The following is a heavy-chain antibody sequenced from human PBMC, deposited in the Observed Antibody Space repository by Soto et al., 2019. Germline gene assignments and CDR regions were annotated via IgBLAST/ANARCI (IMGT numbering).Heavy chain of an antibody. V-gene: IGHV4-39*01. CDR1: GGSISSSSYY. CDR3: ARHLTPNDFWSGYLYYFDY. J-gene: IGHJ4*02. CDR2: IYYSGST. D-gene: IGHD3-3*01. Sequence: WETLSLTCTVSGGSISSSSYYWGWIRQPPGKGLEWIGSIYYSGSTYYNPPLKSRVTISVDTSKNQFSLKLSSVTAADTAVYYCARHLTPNDFWSGYLYYFDYWGQGTLVTVSS.